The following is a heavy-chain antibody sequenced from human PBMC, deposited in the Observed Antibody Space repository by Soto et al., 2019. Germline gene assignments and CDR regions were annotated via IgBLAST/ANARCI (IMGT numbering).Heavy chain of an antibody. J-gene: IGHJ4*02. CDR2: IYYSGST. Sequence: QLQLQESGPGLVQPSETLSLTCTVSCGSISSSSYYWGWIRQPPGKGLEWIGSIYYSGSTYYNPSIKSRVATSVDTSKIQFALKLSSVTAADTAVYYCGSRIAAADPLSLWYWGQGTLVTVSS. CDR1: CGSISSSSYY. CDR3: GSRIAAADPLSLWY. V-gene: IGHV4-39*01. D-gene: IGHD6-13*01.